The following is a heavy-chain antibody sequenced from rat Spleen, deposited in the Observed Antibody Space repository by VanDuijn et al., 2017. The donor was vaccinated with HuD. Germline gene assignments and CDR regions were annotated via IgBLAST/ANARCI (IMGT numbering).Heavy chain of an antibody. CDR1: GFSLTSYT. Sequence: QVQLKESGPGLVQPSQTLSLTCTVSGFSLTSYTVSWVRQPPGTGLEWLAAISIGGSTYYNSALNFRLSISREPSKSQVFLKMDSLTSDDTATYHCVGAGYLRDWYFDFWGPGTMVTVSS. D-gene: IGHD2-2*01. V-gene: IGHV2-6*01. CDR3: VGAGYLRDWYFDF. J-gene: IGHJ1*01. CDR2: ISIGGST.